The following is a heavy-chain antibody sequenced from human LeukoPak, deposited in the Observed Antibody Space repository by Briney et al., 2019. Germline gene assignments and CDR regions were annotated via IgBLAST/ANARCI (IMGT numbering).Heavy chain of an antibody. V-gene: IGHV7-4-1*02. CDR2: INTNTGNP. CDR1: GYTFTSYA. CDR3: ARSPADTAMVTEDWFDP. J-gene: IGHJ5*02. D-gene: IGHD5-18*01. Sequence: GASVKVSCKASGYTFTSYAMNWVRQAPGQGLEWMGWINTNTGNPTYAQGFTGRFVFSLDTSVSTAYLQISSLKAEDTAVYYCARSPADTAMVTEDWFDPWGQGTLVTVSS.